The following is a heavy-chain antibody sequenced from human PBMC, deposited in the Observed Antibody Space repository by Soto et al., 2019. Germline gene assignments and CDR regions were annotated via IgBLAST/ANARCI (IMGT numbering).Heavy chain of an antibody. D-gene: IGHD3-3*01. J-gene: IGHJ6*02. Sequence: SETLSLTSTVSGGSISSSSYYWVWIRQPPWKGLEWIGSIYYSGSTYYNPSLKSRVTVSVDTSKNQFSLKLSSVTAADTAVYYCASRGYDFWSGYYYGMDVWGQGTTVTVSS. V-gene: IGHV4-39*01. CDR2: IYYSGST. CDR1: GGSISSSSYY. CDR3: ASRGYDFWSGYYYGMDV.